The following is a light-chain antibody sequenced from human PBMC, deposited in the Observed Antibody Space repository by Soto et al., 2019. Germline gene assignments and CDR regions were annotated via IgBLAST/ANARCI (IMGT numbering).Light chain of an antibody. CDR3: QQYNNWPYT. V-gene: IGKV3-15*01. CDR1: QSVSSN. Sequence: EIVMTQSPATLSVSPGERAALSCRASQSVSSNFAWYQQKPGQAPRLLIYGASTSVTGIPARFSGSGSGTKVSLTISSLQSEDFAVYYCQQYNNWPYTFGQGTKLEIK. J-gene: IGKJ2*01. CDR2: GAS.